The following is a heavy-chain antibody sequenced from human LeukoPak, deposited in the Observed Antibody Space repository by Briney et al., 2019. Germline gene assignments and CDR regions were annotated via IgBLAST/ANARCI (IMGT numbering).Heavy chain of an antibody. V-gene: IGHV3-21*04. CDR1: GFTFSSYS. CDR3: AREKYYYDSSGHYPGY. D-gene: IGHD3-22*01. Sequence: GGSLRLSCAASGFTFSSYSMNWVRQAPGKGLEWVSCISSSSSYIYYADSVKGRFTISRDNAKNSLYLQMNSLRAEDTAVYYCAREKYYYDSSGHYPGYWGQGTLVTVSS. J-gene: IGHJ4*02. CDR2: ISSSSSYI.